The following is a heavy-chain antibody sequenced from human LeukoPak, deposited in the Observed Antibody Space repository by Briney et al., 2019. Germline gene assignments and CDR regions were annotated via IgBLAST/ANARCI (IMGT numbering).Heavy chain of an antibody. D-gene: IGHD2-21*02. Sequence: PGGSLRLSCAASGFPLSSYSINWVRQAPGKGLEWVSYINIDSITVNYADSVKGRFTISRDNAKNSLYLQMNSLRAEDTAVYYCAREPSYCGGDCGFGYWGQGALVTVSS. CDR3: AREPSYCGGDCGFGY. CDR1: GFPLSSYS. CDR2: INIDSITV. J-gene: IGHJ4*02. V-gene: IGHV3-48*01.